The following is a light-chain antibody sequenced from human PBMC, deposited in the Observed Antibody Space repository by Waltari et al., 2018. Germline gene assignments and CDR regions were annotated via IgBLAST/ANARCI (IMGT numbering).Light chain of an antibody. Sequence: DIGLTQSPSSLSASVGARVTLTCRASQTIRDYLSWYKQRPGKAPNLLIDTASNLQSGVPPRFSGSGSGTDFTLTISSLQPEDFAIYYCQQSYNFPRTFGQGTKVEVK. V-gene: IGKV1-39*01. CDR1: QTIRDY. CDR3: QQSYNFPRT. CDR2: TAS. J-gene: IGKJ1*01.